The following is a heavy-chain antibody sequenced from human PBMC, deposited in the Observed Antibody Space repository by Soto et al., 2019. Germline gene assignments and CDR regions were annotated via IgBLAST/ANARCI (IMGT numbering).Heavy chain of an antibody. V-gene: IGHV3-30*04. CDR1: GFTFSSYA. J-gene: IGHJ5*02. D-gene: IGHD2-15*01. CDR3: VKGGAKLLHCNWFDP. CDR2: MSSDGRNK. Sequence: PGGSLRLSCEASGFTFSSYAMHWVRQAPGKGLEWVAVMSSDGRNKYYADSVKGRFTISRDNSKNTLYVQMNSVRPEDTAVYYYVKGGAKLLHCNWFDPWGQGSLVTVSS.